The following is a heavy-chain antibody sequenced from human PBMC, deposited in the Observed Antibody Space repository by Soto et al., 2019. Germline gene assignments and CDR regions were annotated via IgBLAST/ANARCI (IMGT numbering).Heavy chain of an antibody. D-gene: IGHD3-22*01. V-gene: IGHV2-26*01. CDR2: IFSNDEK. Sequence: SGPTLVNPTETLTLTCTVSGFSLSNARMGVSWIRQPPGKALEWLAHIFSNDEKSYSTSLKSRLTISKDTSKSQVVLTMTNMDPVDTATYYCARIWNPYYDSSGSPVYFDYWGQGTLVTVSS. CDR1: GFSLSNARMG. CDR3: ARIWNPYYDSSGSPVYFDY. J-gene: IGHJ4*02.